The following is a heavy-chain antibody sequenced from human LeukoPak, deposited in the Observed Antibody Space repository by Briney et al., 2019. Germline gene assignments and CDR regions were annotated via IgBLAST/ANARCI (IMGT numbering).Heavy chain of an antibody. Sequence: SETLSLTCTVSGDSISNYYWSWIRQSTGKELEWIGYMYNRGSTIYNPSLKSRVTRSTNTSKNQFSLRLTSVTAADTAVYYCARAEKAVTGTLDYWGQGTLITVSS. D-gene: IGHD6-19*01. CDR3: ARAEKAVTGTLDY. V-gene: IGHV4-59*01. J-gene: IGHJ4*02. CDR1: GDSISNYY. CDR2: MYNRGST.